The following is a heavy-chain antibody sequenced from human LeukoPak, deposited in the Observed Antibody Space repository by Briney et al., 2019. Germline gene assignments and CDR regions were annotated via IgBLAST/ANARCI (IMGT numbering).Heavy chain of an antibody. V-gene: IGHV1-69*13. J-gene: IGHJ3*01. Sequence: SVKVSCKASGGTFTSHAITWVRQAPGQGLEWMAGFIPIYGSASYAQKFQGRVTVTSEESTRTVYMALSSLTSEDTAVYYCAGFFYDESPEAFDLWGQGTMVTVSS. CDR2: FIPIYGSA. D-gene: IGHD2/OR15-2a*01. CDR3: AGFFYDESPEAFDL. CDR1: GGTFTSHA.